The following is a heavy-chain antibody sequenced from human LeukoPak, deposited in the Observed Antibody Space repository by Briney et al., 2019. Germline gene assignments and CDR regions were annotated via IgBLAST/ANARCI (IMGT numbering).Heavy chain of an antibody. V-gene: IGHV3-30*03. D-gene: IGHD2-21*01. CDR2: ISYDGSNK. CDR3: ARVPVIATYYYYYYMDV. J-gene: IGHJ6*03. Sequence: GGSLRLSCAASGFTFSSYGMHWVRQAPGKGLEWVAVISYDGSNKYYADSVKGRFTISRDNSKNTLYLQMYSLRAEDTAVYYCARVPVIATYYYYYYMDVWGKGTTVTVSS. CDR1: GFTFSSYG.